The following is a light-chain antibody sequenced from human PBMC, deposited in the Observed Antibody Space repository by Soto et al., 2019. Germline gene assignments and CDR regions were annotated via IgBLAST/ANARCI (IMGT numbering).Light chain of an antibody. CDR1: QNIDRW. J-gene: IGKJ1*01. CDR2: EAS. Sequence: DIQMTQSPSTLSTSVGDRATITCRATQNIDRWLAWYQQKPGKAPKLLIYEASSLEGGVPSRFSGTGSGTEFTLAISSLQPDDFATYYCQQYSSYQWTFGQGTKVEIK. CDR3: QQYSSYQWT. V-gene: IGKV1-5*01.